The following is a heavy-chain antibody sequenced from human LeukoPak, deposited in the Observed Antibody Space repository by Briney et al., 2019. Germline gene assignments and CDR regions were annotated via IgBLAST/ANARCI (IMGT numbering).Heavy chain of an antibody. CDR2: ISGSGSTI. J-gene: IGHJ4*02. D-gene: IGHD3-9*01. V-gene: IGHV3-48*03. Sequence: PGGSLRLPCAASGFTFSNYEMNWVRQAPGKGLDWVSYISGSGSTIYYADSVRGRFTISRDNAKESLYLQMSSLRAEDTAVYYCARGLTYFDILTGFHDRLDYFDYWGQGTLVTVSS. CDR3: ARGLTYFDILTGFHDRLDYFDY. CDR1: GFTFSNYE.